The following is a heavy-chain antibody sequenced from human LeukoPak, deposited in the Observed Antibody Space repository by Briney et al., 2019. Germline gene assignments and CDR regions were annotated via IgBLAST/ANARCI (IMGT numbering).Heavy chain of an antibody. J-gene: IGHJ4*02. CDR1: GFTFSSYW. CDR2: IKQDGSDK. D-gene: IGHD5-18*01. CDR3: ARGGYTYGVRPY. V-gene: IGHV3-7*01. Sequence: GGSLRLSCAASGFTFSSYWMSWVRQAPGKGLEWVANIKQDGSDKYYVDSVKGRFTISRDNAKNSLYLQMNSLRAKDTAVYYCARGGYTYGVRPYWVQGTLVTVSS.